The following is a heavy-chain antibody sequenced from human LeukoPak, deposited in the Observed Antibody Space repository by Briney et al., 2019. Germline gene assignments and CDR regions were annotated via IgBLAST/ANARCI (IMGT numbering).Heavy chain of an antibody. D-gene: IGHD2-21*02. CDR2: IYTSGST. CDR3: ARLTVGLFFDA. J-gene: IGHJ4*02. Sequence: PSETLSLTCTVSGGSISSYYWSWIRQPAGKGLEWIGRIYTSGSTNYNPSLKSRVTMSVDTSKNQFSLRLNSVTALDTAVYYCARLTVGLFFDAWGQGALVTVSA. CDR1: GGSISSYY. V-gene: IGHV4-4*07.